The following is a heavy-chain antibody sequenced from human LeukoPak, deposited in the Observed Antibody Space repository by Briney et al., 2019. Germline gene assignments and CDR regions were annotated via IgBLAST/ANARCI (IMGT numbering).Heavy chain of an antibody. Sequence: SETLSLTCTVSGGSISSYYWSWIRQPPGKGLEWIGYIYYSGSTNYNPSLKSRVIISVDTSKNQFSLKLSSVTAADTAVYYCARLAVAGTPDYWGQGTLVTVSS. CDR2: IYYSGST. D-gene: IGHD6-19*01. J-gene: IGHJ4*02. CDR3: ARLAVAGTPDY. V-gene: IGHV4-59*01. CDR1: GGSISSYY.